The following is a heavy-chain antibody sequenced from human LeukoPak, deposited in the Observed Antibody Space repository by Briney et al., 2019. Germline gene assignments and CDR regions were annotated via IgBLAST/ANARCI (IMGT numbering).Heavy chain of an antibody. D-gene: IGHD4-11*01. J-gene: IGHJ6*03. Sequence: SVKVSCKASGGTFSSYAISWVRQAPGQGLEWMGRIIPTFGTANYAQKFQGRVTITTDVSTSTAYMELSSLRSEDTAVYYCAREYSNWGANYYYYYMDVWGKGTTVTVSS. CDR2: IIPTFGTA. CDR1: GGTFSSYA. V-gene: IGHV1-69*05. CDR3: AREYSNWGANYYYYYMDV.